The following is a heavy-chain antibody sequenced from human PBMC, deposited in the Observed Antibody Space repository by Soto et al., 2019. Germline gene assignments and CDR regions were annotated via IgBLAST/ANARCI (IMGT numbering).Heavy chain of an antibody. CDR2: INLGGSN. CDR3: ARDLEEYYDWFDP. D-gene: IGHD3-16*01. V-gene: IGHV4-34*01. Sequence: SETLSLTCAVSGWSFSGYYWSWIRQPPGKGLEWMGEINLGGSNNYNPSPKNGGTTSVNTTNNQFPLKLSYVTAADRAVYYCARDLEEYYDWFDPWGQGTLVTVSS. CDR1: GWSFSGYY. J-gene: IGHJ5*02.